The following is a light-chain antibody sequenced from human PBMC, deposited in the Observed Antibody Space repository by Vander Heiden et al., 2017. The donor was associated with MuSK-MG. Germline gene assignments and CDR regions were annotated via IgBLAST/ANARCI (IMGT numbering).Light chain of an antibody. J-gene: IGKJ4*01. CDR1: QSISSY. CDR2: AAS. CDR3: QQSYNTPPLT. Sequence: DIQMTQSPSSLSASVGDRVTITCRASQSISSYLNWYQQKPGKAPKLLIYAASSLQSGVPSRFSGSGYGTDFTLTISSRQPEDFATYYCQQSYNTPPLTFGGGTKVEIK. V-gene: IGKV1-39*01.